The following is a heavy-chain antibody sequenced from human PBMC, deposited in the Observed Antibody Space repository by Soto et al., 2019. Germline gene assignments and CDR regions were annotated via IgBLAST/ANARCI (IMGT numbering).Heavy chain of an antibody. CDR3: ARTGGATGTTDADNWFDP. V-gene: IGHV1-18*01. CDR1: GYTLTSNA. CDR2: ISAYNGNT. J-gene: IGHJ5*02. D-gene: IGHD4-17*01. Sequence: ASAKACCKASGYTLTSNASSWVRQAPEQGLEWMGWISAYNGNTNYAQKLQGRVTMTTDTSTSTAYMELRSLRSDDTAVYYCARTGGATGTTDADNWFDPWGQGTLVTVSS.